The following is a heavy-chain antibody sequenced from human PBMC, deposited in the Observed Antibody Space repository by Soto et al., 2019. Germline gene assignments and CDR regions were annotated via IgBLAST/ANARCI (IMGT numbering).Heavy chain of an antibody. CDR2: IYYSGST. CDR3: AKGFVSRGYFDH. CDR1: GGSISSGGYY. V-gene: IGHV4-31*03. J-gene: IGHJ4*02. Sequence: SETLSLTCTVSGGSISSGGYYWSWIRQHPGKGLEWIGYIYYSGSTYYNPSLKSRVTISVDTSKNQFSLKLSSVTAEDTALYYCAKGFVSRGYFDHWGQGTPVTVSS. D-gene: IGHD3-10*01.